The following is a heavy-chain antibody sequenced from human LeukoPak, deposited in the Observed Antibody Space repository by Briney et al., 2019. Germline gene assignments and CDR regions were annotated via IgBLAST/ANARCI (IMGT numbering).Heavy chain of an antibody. CDR1: GFTFSSYG. CDR3: ASATSGSYYPDY. Sequence: GGSLRLSCAASGFTFSSYGMHWVRQAPGKGLEWVAVIWYDGSNKYYADSVKGRFTISRDNSKNTLYLQMNSLRAEDTAVYYCASATSGSYYPDYWDQGTLVTVSS. V-gene: IGHV3-33*01. J-gene: IGHJ4*02. CDR2: IWYDGSNK. D-gene: IGHD1-26*01.